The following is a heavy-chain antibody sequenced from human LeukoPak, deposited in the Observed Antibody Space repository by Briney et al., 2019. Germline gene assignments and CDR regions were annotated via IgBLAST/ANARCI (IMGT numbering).Heavy chain of an antibody. CDR1: GYTFTSYG. CDR2: ISAYNGNT. V-gene: IGHV1-18*01. J-gene: IGHJ3*02. Sequence: ASVKVSCKASGYTFTSYGISWVRQAPGQGLEWMGWISAYNGNTNYAQKLQGRVTTTTDTSTSTAYTELRSLRSDDTAVYYCARDIRWEPYAFDIWGQGTMVTVSS. D-gene: IGHD1-14*01. CDR3: ARDIRWEPYAFDI.